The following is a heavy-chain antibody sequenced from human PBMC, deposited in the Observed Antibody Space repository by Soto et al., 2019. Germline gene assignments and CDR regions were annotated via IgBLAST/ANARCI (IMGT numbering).Heavy chain of an antibody. CDR2: IYWDDDK. Sequence: QITLKESGPTLVRPTQTLTLTCTFSGFPLTTTGVGVAWIRQPPGGALAWLAVIYWDDDKRYSPSLKGRLTITKDTSKNQVVLTMTNMDPVDTATYYCAHIMITFGGVIGDDAFDIWGQGTMVAVSS. V-gene: IGHV2-5*02. J-gene: IGHJ3*02. CDR3: AHIMITFGGVIGDDAFDI. D-gene: IGHD3-16*02. CDR1: GFPLTTTGVG.